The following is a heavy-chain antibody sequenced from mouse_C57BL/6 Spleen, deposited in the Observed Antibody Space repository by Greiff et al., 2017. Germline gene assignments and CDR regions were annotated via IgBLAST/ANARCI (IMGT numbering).Heavy chain of an antibody. J-gene: IGHJ1*03. CDR1: GYAFSSYW. V-gene: IGHV1-80*01. CDR2: IYPGDGDT. CDR3: ARDHYYGSSYDWYFDV. Sequence: QVQLKESGAELVKPGASVKISCKASGYAFSSYWMNWVKQRPGKGLEWIGQIYPGDGDTNYNGKFKGKATLTADKSSSTAYMQLSSLTSEDSAVYFCARDHYYGSSYDWYFDVWGTGTTVTVSS. D-gene: IGHD1-1*01.